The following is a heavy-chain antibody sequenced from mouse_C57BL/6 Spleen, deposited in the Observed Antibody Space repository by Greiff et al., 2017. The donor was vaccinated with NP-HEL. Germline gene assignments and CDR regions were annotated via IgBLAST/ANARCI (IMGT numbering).Heavy chain of an antibody. V-gene: IGHV1-52*01. Sequence: QVQLKQPGAELVRPGSSVKLSCKASGYTFTSYWMHWVKQRPIQGLEWIGNIDPSDSETHYNQKFKDKATLTVDKSSSTAYMQLSSLTSEDSAVYYCARSLIYYYGSSYEYFDVWGTGTTVTVSS. J-gene: IGHJ1*03. D-gene: IGHD1-1*01. CDR3: ARSLIYYYGSSYEYFDV. CDR2: IDPSDSET. CDR1: GYTFTSYW.